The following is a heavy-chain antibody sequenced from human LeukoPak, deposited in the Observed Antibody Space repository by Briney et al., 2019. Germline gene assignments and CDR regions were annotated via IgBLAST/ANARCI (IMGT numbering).Heavy chain of an antibody. CDR2: IKQDGSEK. CDR1: GFSLSSYS. V-gene: IGHV3-7*01. D-gene: IGHD2-2*01. Sequence: GGSLRLSCAASGFSLSSYSMSWVRQAPGKGLEWVANIKQDGSEKYYVDSVKGRFTISRDNAKNSLYLQMNSLRAEDTAVYYCARDGNIVVVPAAPGGEADAFDIWGQGTMVTVSS. CDR3: ARDGNIVVVPAAPGGEADAFDI. J-gene: IGHJ3*02.